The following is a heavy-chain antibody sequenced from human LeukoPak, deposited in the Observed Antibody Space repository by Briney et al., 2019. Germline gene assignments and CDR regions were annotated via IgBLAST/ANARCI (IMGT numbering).Heavy chain of an antibody. CDR1: GGSISSYY. V-gene: IGHV4-30-4*08. J-gene: IGHJ4*02. CDR2: IYYSGST. CDR3: ARLPKGSYGSGSYPGGY. D-gene: IGHD3-10*01. Sequence: SETLSLTCTVSGGSISSYYWSWIRQPPGKGLEWIGYIYYSGSTYYNPSLKSRVTISVDTSKNQFSLKLSSVTAADTAVYYCARLPKGSYGSGSYPGGYWGQGTLVTVSS.